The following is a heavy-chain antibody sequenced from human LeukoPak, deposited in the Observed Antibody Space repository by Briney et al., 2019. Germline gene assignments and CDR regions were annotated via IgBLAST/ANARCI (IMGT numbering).Heavy chain of an antibody. Sequence: GASVKVSCKASGYTFTSYDINWVRQATGQGLEWMGWMNPNSGNTGYAQKFQGRVTMTRNTSTSTAYMELSSLRSEDTAVYYCAADRDFWSGYHNLDYWGQGTLVTVSS. CDR2: MNPNSGNT. CDR1: GYTFTSYD. D-gene: IGHD3-3*01. J-gene: IGHJ4*02. CDR3: AADRDFWSGYHNLDY. V-gene: IGHV1-8*01.